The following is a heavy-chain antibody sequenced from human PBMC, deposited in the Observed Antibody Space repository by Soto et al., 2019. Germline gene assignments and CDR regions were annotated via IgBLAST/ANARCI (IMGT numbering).Heavy chain of an antibody. Sequence: SETLSLTCTVSGGSISSGGYYWSWIRQHPGKGLEWIGYIYYSGSTYYNPSLKSRVTIPVDTSKNQFSLKLSSVTAADTAVYYCARDWNTVTTVYGFDPWGQGTLVTVSS. V-gene: IGHV4-31*03. CDR3: ARDWNTVTTVYGFDP. CDR1: GGSISSGGYY. J-gene: IGHJ5*02. CDR2: IYYSGST. D-gene: IGHD4-17*01.